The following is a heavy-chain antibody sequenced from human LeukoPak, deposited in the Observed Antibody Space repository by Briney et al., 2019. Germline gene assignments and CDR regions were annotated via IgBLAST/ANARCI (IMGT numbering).Heavy chain of an antibody. D-gene: IGHD3-22*01. CDR1: GFTFSSYW. J-gene: IGHJ4*02. CDR3: AKRLERITMIVVVSVFDY. CDR2: IKKDGSEK. Sequence: GGSLRLSCAASGFTFSSYWMSWVRQAPGKGLEWVANIKKDGSEKYYVDSVKCRFTISRDNTKNSLYLQMNSLRAEDTAVYYCAKRLERITMIVVVSVFDYWGQGTLVTVSS. V-gene: IGHV3-7*01.